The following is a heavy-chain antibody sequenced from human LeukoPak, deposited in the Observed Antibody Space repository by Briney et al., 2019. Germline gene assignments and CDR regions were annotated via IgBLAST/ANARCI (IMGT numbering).Heavy chain of an antibody. CDR1: GFTFSSYA. CDR3: ARDQDSGSYLFDY. J-gene: IGHJ4*02. V-gene: IGHV3-30*04. CDR2: ISYDGSNK. D-gene: IGHD1-26*01. Sequence: GRSLRLSRAASGFTFSSYAMHWVRQAPGKGLEWVAVISYDGSNKYYADSVKGRFTISRDNSKNTLYLQMNSLRAEDTAVYYCARDQDSGSYLFDYWGQGTLVTVSS.